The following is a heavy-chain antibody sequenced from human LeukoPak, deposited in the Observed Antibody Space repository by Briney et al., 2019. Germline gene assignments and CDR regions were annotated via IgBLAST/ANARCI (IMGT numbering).Heavy chain of an antibody. CDR2: IYYSGST. CDR1: GGSISSYY. CDR3: ARDRKYYYHMDV. V-gene: IGHV4-59*12. D-gene: IGHD1-14*01. J-gene: IGHJ6*03. Sequence: SETLSLTCTVSGGSISSYYWSWIRQPPGKGLEWIGSIYYSGSTYYNPSLKSRVTISVDTSKNQFSLKLSSLTAADTAVYYCARDRKYYYHMDVWGKGTTVTVSS.